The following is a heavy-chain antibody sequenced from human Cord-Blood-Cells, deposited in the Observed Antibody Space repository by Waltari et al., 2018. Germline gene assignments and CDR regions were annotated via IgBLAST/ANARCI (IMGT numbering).Heavy chain of an antibody. D-gene: IGHD3-10*01. CDR3: ARDSGLLWFGELSH. CDR1: GFTFSSYW. CDR2: INSDGSST. Sequence: EVQLVESGGGLVQPGGSLRLSCAASGFTFSSYWMHWVRQAPGKGLVWVSRINSDGSSTSYADAVKGRFTISRDNAKNTLYLQMNSLRAEDTAVYYCARDSGLLWFGELSHWGQGTLVTVSS. J-gene: IGHJ1*01. V-gene: IGHV3-74*01.